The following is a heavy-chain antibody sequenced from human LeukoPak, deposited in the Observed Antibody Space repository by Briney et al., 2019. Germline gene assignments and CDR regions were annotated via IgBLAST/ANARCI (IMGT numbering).Heavy chain of an antibody. CDR2: ISSSSSYI. CDR3: ARDMVRGVIITVNAFDI. Sequence: AGGSLRLSCAASGFTFSSYSMNWVRQAPGKGLEWVSSISSSSSYIYYADSVKGRFTISRDNAKNSLYLQMNSLRAEDTAVYYCARDMVRGVIITVNAFDIWGQGTMVTVSS. CDR1: GFTFSSYS. V-gene: IGHV3-21*01. J-gene: IGHJ3*02. D-gene: IGHD3-10*01.